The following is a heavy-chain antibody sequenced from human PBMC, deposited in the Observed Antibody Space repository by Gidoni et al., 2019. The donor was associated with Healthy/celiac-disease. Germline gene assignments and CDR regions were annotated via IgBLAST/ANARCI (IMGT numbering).Heavy chain of an antibody. J-gene: IGHJ4*02. CDR2: VYYSWST. Sequence: QLHLQESGPALVKPSETLSLTCTVSCGSTSSSSYYCGCIRQPPGKGLKWMGSVYYSWSTYYNPSLKSRVNISVDTSKNQFYKKLSSVTAAETAVYYCATLGYCSSTSCRNRGLSDYWGQGTLVTVSS. V-gene: IGHV4-39*01. CDR3: ATLGYCSSTSCRNRGLSDY. D-gene: IGHD2-2*01. CDR1: CGSTSSSSYY.